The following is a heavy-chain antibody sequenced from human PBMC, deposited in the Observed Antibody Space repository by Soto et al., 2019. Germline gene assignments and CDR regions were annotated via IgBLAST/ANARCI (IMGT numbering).Heavy chain of an antibody. Sequence: SETLSLTCTVSGGSISSYYWSWIRQPPGKGLEWIGYIYYSGSTNYNPSLKSRVTISVDTSKNQFSLKLSSVTAADTAVYYCARAEGYYFILTGHGYYGLDVCGQAITGTLFS. D-gene: IGHD3-9*01. V-gene: IGHV4-59*01. CDR1: GGSISSYY. CDR2: IYYSGST. CDR3: ARAEGYYFILTGHGYYGLDV. J-gene: IGHJ6*02.